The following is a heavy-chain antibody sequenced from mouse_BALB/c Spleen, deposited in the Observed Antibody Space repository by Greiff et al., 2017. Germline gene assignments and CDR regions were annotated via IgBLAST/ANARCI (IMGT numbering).Heavy chain of an antibody. CDR2: ISSGGGNT. D-gene: IGHD1-2*01. CDR3: ARYDGYRGFDY. CDR1: GFTFSSYT. Sequence: EVKLMESGGGLVKPGGSLKLSCAASGFTFSSYTMSWVRQTPEKRLEWVATISSGGGNTYYPDSVKGRFTISRDNAKNNLYLQMSSLRSEDTALYYCARYDGYRGFDYWGQGTTLTVSS. V-gene: IGHV5-9*03. J-gene: IGHJ2*01.